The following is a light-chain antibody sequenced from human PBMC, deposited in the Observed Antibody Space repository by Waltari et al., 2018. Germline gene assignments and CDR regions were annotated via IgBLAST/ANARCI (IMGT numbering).Light chain of an antibody. Sequence: VILTQSPATLYLSPGERATLSCRASQSVGSSVAWYHQKPGQAPRLLIRSASSRATGIPDRFSGSGSGTEFTLTISSLEPEDVGIYHCFQHSSGLSFGQGTEVEI. CDR3: FQHSSGLS. V-gene: IGKV3-11*01. CDR2: SAS. J-gene: IGKJ2*03. CDR1: QSVGSS.